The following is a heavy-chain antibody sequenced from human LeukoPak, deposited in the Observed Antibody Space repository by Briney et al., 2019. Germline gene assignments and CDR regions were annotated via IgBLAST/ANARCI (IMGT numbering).Heavy chain of an antibody. D-gene: IGHD3-3*01. CDR3: ARGDFWSGYYTGLY. CDR1: GFTVTTNY. Sequence: GSLRLSCAASGFTVTTNYMSWVRQAPGKGLEWVSVIYSGGSTYYADSVKGRFTISRHNSKNTLYLQMDSLRDEDTAVYYCARGDFWSGYYTGLYWGQGTLVTVSS. CDR2: IYSGGST. J-gene: IGHJ4*02. V-gene: IGHV3-53*04.